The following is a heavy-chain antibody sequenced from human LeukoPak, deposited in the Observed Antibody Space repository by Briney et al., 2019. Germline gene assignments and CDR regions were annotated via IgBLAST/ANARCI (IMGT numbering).Heavy chain of an antibody. CDR2: ISGSGDST. J-gene: IGHJ6*02. V-gene: IGHV3-23*01. CDR3: AKDRGV. CDR1: GFPFSTYG. Sequence: GGSLRLSCAASGFPFSTYGMIWLRQVPGEGLEWVSGISGSGDSTYYADSVKGRFTISRDNSKNTLFLQMNSLRAEDTALYYCAKDRGVWGQGTTVTVSS.